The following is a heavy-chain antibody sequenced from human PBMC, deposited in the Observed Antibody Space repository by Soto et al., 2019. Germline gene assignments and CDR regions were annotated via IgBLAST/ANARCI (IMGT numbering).Heavy chain of an antibody. CDR1: GFTFSSYG. Sequence: QVQLVESGGGVVQPGRSLRLSCAASGFTFSSYGMHWVRQAPGKGLEWVAVISYDGSNKYYADSVKGRFTISRDNSKNTLYLQMNSLRAEDTAVYYCAKEKTSSGWYQFSDYYYGMDVWGQGTTVTVSS. CDR3: AKEKTSSGWYQFSDYYYGMDV. V-gene: IGHV3-30*18. CDR2: ISYDGSNK. J-gene: IGHJ6*02. D-gene: IGHD6-19*01.